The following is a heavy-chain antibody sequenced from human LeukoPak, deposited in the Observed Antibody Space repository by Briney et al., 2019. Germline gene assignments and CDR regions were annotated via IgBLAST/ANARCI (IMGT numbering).Heavy chain of an antibody. CDR3: ASADYAMAFDI. V-gene: IGHV4-31*03. Sequence: SETLSLTCTVSGGSISSGGDYWSGIRQHPGKGLEWIGYIYYSGSTDYNPSLKSRFTISVDTSKTQFSLKLSSVTAADTAVYYCASADYAMAFDIWGQGTMVTVSS. CDR2: IYYSGST. D-gene: IGHD4-17*01. J-gene: IGHJ3*02. CDR1: GGSISSGGDY.